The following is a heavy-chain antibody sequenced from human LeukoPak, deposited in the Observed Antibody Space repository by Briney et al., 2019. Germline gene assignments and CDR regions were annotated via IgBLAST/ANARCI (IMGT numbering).Heavy chain of an antibody. CDR1: GGSISSYY. CDR3: ARGHYYYYMDV. V-gene: IGHV4-59*01. Sequence: SETLSLTCTVSGGSISSYYWSWIRQPPGKGLEWIGYIYYSGSTNYNPSLKSRVTISVDTSKDQFSLKLSSVTAADTAVYYCARGHYYYYMDVWGKGTTVTVSS. J-gene: IGHJ6*03. CDR2: IYYSGST.